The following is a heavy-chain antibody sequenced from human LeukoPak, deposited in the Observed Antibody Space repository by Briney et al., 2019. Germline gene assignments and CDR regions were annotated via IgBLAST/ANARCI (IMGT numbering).Heavy chain of an antibody. V-gene: IGHV4-4*07. CDR3: ARASGWYGDYFDS. CDR1: GGSISSYY. J-gene: IGHJ4*02. Sequence: SETLSLTCTVSGGSISSYYWSWIRQPAGKRLEWIGQIYARGTSNYNPSLRSRVTISLDTSKNQFSLNLNSVTAADTAVYYCARASGWYGDYFDSWGQGTLVSVSS. D-gene: IGHD6-19*01. CDR2: IYARGTS.